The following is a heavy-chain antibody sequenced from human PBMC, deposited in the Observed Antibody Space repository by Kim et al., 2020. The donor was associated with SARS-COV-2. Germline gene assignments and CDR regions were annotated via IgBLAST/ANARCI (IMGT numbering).Heavy chain of an antibody. Sequence: ASVKVSCKASGYTFTSYGISWVRQAPGQGLEWMGWISTYNANTNYAQNFQGRVIMTRDTSTSTAYMELRSLRSDDTAVYYCARVSDGYCGGGSCYWFDPWAREHWSPSP. CDR2: ISTYNANT. V-gene: IGHV1-18*01. D-gene: IGHD2-15*01. J-gene: IGHJ5*02. CDR3: ARVSDGYCGGGSCYWFDP. CDR1: GYTFTSYG.